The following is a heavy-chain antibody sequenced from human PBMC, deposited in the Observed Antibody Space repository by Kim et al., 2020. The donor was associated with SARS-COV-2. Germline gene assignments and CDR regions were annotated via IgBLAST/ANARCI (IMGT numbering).Heavy chain of an antibody. Sequence: SLKSRVTISVDTSKNQFSLKLSSVTAADTAVYYCARDNSSGWYYYGMDVWGQGTTVTVSS. V-gene: IGHV4-59*01. CDR3: ARDNSSGWYYYGMDV. J-gene: IGHJ6*02. D-gene: IGHD6-19*01.